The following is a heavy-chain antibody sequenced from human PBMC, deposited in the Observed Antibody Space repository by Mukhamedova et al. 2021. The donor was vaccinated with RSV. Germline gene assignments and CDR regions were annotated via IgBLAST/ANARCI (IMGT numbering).Heavy chain of an antibody. Sequence: EYMGWINPNSGGTKYAQKFQGRVTMTRDTSISTAYMELSRLRSDDTAVYYCAGSGLTGTSGFDPWCQGTLVTVSS. CDR2: INPNSGGT. D-gene: IGHD1-7*01. J-gene: IGHJ5*02. CDR3: AGSGLTGTSGFDP. V-gene: IGHV1-2*02.